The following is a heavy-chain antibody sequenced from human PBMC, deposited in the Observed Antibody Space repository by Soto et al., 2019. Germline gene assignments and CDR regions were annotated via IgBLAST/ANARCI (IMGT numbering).Heavy chain of an antibody. D-gene: IGHD3-3*01. CDR2: ISANSGRA. CDR3: VRQYYDFWTDFPDFDY. Sequence: ASVRVSCKTSGYTFSNYDISWVRQAPGQGLEWMGLISANSGRANYAQKLQGRVTMTTDTSTSTAYMELRSLRSDDTAVYYCVRQYYDFWTDFPDFDYWGQGTLVTVSS. CDR1: GYTFSNYD. V-gene: IGHV1-18*01. J-gene: IGHJ4*02.